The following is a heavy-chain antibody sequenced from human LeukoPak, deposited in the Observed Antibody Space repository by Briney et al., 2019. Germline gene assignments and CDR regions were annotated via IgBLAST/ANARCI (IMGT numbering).Heavy chain of an antibody. CDR1: GYTFTGYY. CDR3: ARVPLEWELPGLDY. Sequence: GASVKVSCKASGYTFTGYYMHWVRQAPGQGLEWMGWINPNSGGTNYAQKFQGRVTMTRDTSISTAYMELSRLRSDDTAVYYCARVPLEWELPGLDYWGQGTLVTVSS. D-gene: IGHD1-26*01. V-gene: IGHV1-2*02. J-gene: IGHJ4*02. CDR2: INPNSGGT.